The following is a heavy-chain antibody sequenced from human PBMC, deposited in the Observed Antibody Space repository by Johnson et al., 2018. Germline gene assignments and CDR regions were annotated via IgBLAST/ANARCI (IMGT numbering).Heavy chain of an antibody. CDR1: GGTFSSYT. Sequence: VQLVESGAEVKKPGSSVKVSCKASGGTFSSYTISWVRQAPGQRLEWIGWIIAGNGNTEYSQNFQGRVTITRDTSASTAYMELSSLRSEDTAVYYCARDRDSSGYLDTFDIWGQGTMVTVSS. CDR2: IIAGNGNT. CDR3: ARDRDSSGYLDTFDI. V-gene: IGHV1-3*01. D-gene: IGHD3-22*01. J-gene: IGHJ3*02.